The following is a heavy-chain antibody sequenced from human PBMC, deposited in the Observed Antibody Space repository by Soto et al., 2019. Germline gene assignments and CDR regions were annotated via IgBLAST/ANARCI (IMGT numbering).Heavy chain of an antibody. CDR1: GGTFSSYA. CDR2: IIPIFGTA. J-gene: IGHJ4*02. CDR3: AVSIFGVDYYFDY. Sequence: SVKVSCKASGGTFSSYAISWVRQAPGQGLEWMGGIIPIFGTANYAQKFQGRVTITADESTSTAYMELSSLRSDDTAVYYCAVSIFGVDYYFDYWGQGTLVTVSS. D-gene: IGHD3-3*01. V-gene: IGHV1-69*13.